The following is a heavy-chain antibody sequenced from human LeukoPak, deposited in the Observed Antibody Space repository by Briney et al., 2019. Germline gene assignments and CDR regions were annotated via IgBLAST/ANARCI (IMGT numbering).Heavy chain of an antibody. CDR2: ISSSSSYI. CDR3: ARGVGYSSGWFDY. CDR1: GFTFSSYS. D-gene: IGHD6-19*01. J-gene: IGHJ4*02. V-gene: IGHV3-21*01. Sequence: GGSLRLSRAASGFTFSSYSMNWVRQAPGKGLEWVSFISSSSSYIYYADSVKGRFTISRDNAKNSLYLQMNSLRAEDTAVYYCARGVGYSSGWFDYWGQGTLVTVSS.